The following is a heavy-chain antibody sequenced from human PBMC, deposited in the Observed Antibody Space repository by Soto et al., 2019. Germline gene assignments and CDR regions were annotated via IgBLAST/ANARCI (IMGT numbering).Heavy chain of an antibody. V-gene: IGHV4-59*08. CDR3: AINADV. CDR2: IYDSVTT. CDR1: GGSISGHF. J-gene: IGHJ6*02. Sequence: QVQLQESGPGLVKPSETLSLICTVSGGSISGHFWSWIRQPPGKRLEWIGNIYDSVTTNYNPSLKGRVTLSVDMSKRQLSLKLSSVTAADTAVYYCAINADVWGQGTTVTVSS.